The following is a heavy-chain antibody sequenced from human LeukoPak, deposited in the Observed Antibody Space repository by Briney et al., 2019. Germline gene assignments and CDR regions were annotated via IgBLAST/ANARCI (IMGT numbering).Heavy chain of an antibody. CDR1: GFTFDDYA. CDR3: AKEVAGAYFDY. V-gene: IGHV3-9*01. J-gene: IGHJ4*02. CDR2: ISWNSGSI. D-gene: IGHD2-15*01. Sequence: PGGSLRLSCAASGFTFDDYAMHWVRQAPGKGLEWVSGISWNSGSIGYADSVKGRFTISRDNAKNSLYLQMNSLRAEDTALYYCAKEVAGAYFDYWGQGTLVTVSS.